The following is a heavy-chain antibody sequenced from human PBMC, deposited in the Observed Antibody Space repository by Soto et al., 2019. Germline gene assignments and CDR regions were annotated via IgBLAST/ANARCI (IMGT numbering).Heavy chain of an antibody. V-gene: IGHV4-39*01. D-gene: IGHD5-12*01. CDR1: GGSISSSSYY. J-gene: IGHJ4*02. CDR2: IYYSGST. Sequence: QLQLQESGPGLVKPSETLSLTCTVSGGSISSSSYYWGWIRQPPGKGLEWIGSIYYSGSTYYNPSLKSRVPISVDTSKNQFSLKLSSVTAADTAVYYCARLALYPSGYDFRDFDYWGQGTLVTVSS. CDR3: ARLALYPSGYDFRDFDY.